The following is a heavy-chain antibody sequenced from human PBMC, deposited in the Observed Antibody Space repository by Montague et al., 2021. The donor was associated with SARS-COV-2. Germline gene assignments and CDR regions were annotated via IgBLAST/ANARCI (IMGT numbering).Heavy chain of an antibody. Sequence: PALLKPTQTLTLTCTFSGFSLNTSGMCVGWIRQPPGKALEWLARIDWDDDKYYSTSLKTRLTISKDTSKNQVVLTMTNMDPVDTATYYCARGPSDTYYYNGMDVWGRGTTVTVSS. CDR2: IDWDDDK. CDR3: ARGPSDTYYYNGMDV. CDR1: GFSLNTSGMC. V-gene: IGHV2-70*11. J-gene: IGHJ6*02.